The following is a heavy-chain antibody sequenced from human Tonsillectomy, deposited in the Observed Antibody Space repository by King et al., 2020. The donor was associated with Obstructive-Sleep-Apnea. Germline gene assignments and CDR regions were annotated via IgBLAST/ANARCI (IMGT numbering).Heavy chain of an antibody. V-gene: IGHV3-11*01. CDR3: ARDPLYSSSWYAAPVGSMDG. CDR2: ISGSGSTI. D-gene: IGHD6-13*01. Sequence: VQLVESGGGLVKPGGSLRLSCAASGFTFSDYYMSWIRQAPGKGLEWVSYISGSGSTIYYADSVKGRFTISRDNAKNSLYLQMNSLRAEDTAVYYCARDPLYSSSWYAAPVGSMDGWGQGTTVTVAS. J-gene: IGHJ6*02. CDR1: GFTFSDYY.